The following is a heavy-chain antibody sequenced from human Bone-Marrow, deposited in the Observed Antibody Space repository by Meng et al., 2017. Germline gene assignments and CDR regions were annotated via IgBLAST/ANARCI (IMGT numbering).Heavy chain of an antibody. CDR2: ISGSGGST. CDR3: AKGGAVNWFDP. J-gene: IGHJ5*02. D-gene: IGHD1-26*01. CDR1: GFTCSSYA. V-gene: IGHV3-23*01. Sequence: GESWECGGGLAQPGGSLVLACAASGFTCSSYAMGRVRQAPGKGLEWVSAISGSGGSTYYADSVKGRFTISRDNSKNTLYLQMNSLRAEDTAVYDCAKGGAVNWFDPWGQGTLVTVSS.